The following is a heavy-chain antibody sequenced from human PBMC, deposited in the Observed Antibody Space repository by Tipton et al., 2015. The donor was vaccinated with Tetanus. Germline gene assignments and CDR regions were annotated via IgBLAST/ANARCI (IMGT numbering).Heavy chain of an antibody. CDR3: AKGIGYYGMDV. D-gene: IGHD2/OR15-2a*01. Sequence: RSLRLSCAASGFTFDDYAMHWVRQAPGKGLEWVSGISWNSGSIGYADSVKGRFTISRDNAKNSLYLQMNSLRAEDTALYYCAKGIGYYGMDVWGQGTTVTVSS. CDR2: ISWNSGSI. V-gene: IGHV3-9*01. CDR1: GFTFDDYA. J-gene: IGHJ6*02.